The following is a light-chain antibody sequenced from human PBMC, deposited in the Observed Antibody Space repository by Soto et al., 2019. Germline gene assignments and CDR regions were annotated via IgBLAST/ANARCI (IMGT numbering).Light chain of an antibody. CDR2: GAS. CDR3: PQYHTWPIS. CDR1: QGVSRK. Sequence: DIVMTQSPASLSVAPGERVTFSCRASQGVSRKLAWYQHKPGQAPRLLISGASTGATGVPARSRGSGSGTELTPTISSLETEDCAIYYCPQYHTWPISFGGGSVV. J-gene: IGKJ4*01. V-gene: IGKV3-15*01.